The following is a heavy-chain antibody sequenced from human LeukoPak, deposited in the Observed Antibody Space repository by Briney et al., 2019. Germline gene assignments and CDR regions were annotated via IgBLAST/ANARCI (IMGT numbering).Heavy chain of an antibody. D-gene: IGHD2-2*01. CDR1: GGSFSGYY. J-gene: IGHJ6*03. CDR3: ARMKGYCSSTSCHHRPTRHYYYYYYMDV. V-gene: IGHV4-34*01. Sequence: SETLSLTCAVYGGSFSGYYWSWIRQPPGKGLEWIGEINHSGSTNYNPSLKSRVTISVDTSKNQFSLKLSSVTAADTAVYYCARMKGYCSSTSCHHRPTRHYYYYYYMDVWGKGTTVTISS. CDR2: INHSGST.